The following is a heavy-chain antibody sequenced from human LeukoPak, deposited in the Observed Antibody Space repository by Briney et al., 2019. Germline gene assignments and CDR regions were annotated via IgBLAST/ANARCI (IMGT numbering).Heavy chain of an antibody. CDR2: ISAYNGNT. J-gene: IGHJ4*02. D-gene: IGHD5-24*01. Sequence: ASVTVSCKASGYTFTSYGISWVRQAPGQGLEWMGWISAYNGNTNYAQKLQGRVTMTTDTSTSTAYMELRSLRSDDTAVYYCARDLGTRWLPRGQMGYWGQGTLVTVSS. CDR1: GYTFTSYG. CDR3: ARDLGTRWLPRGQMGY. V-gene: IGHV1-18*01.